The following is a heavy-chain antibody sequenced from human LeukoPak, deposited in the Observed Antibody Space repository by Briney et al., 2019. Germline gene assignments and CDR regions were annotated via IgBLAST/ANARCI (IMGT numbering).Heavy chain of an antibody. D-gene: IGHD5-24*01. CDR2: ISSTGDFI. CDR1: GFAFSSYG. Sequence: GGSLRLSCAASGFAFSSYGMNWVRQAPGKGLEWVSSISSTGDFITYADSVKGRFTISRDSAKNSLYLQMNSLRVEDTAVYYCAKDYVSGDGYWDFDYWGQGTLVTVSS. J-gene: IGHJ4*02. V-gene: IGHV3-21*04. CDR3: AKDYVSGDGYWDFDY.